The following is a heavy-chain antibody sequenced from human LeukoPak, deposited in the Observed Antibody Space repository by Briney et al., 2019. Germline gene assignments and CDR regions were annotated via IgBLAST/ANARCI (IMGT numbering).Heavy chain of an antibody. CDR2: IIPIFGTG. J-gene: IGHJ4*02. V-gene: IGHV1-69*05. CDR1: GGTFSNYA. D-gene: IGHD3-22*01. CDR3: ARGLPPRRNYDSSGYYSYYFDY. Sequence: EASVKVSCKASGGTFSNYAISWVRQAPGQGLEWMGGIIPIFGTGNYAQKLQGRVTMTTDTSTSTAYMELRSLRSDDTAVYYCARGLPPRRNYDSSGYYSYYFDYWGQGTLVTVSS.